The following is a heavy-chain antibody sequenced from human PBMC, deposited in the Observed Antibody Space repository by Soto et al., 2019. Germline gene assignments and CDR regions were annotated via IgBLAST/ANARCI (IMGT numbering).Heavy chain of an antibody. CDR2: MNPNSGNT. J-gene: IGHJ6*02. V-gene: IGHV1-8*01. Sequence: QVQLVQSGAEVKKPGASVKVSCKASGYTFTSYDINWVRQATGQGLEWMGWMNPNSGNTGYAQKFQGRVTMTRNTSISTAYMELSSLRSEDTAVYYCARVLGYDFWSGYVSYYYYGMDVWGQGTTVTVSS. CDR3: ARVLGYDFWSGYVSYYYYGMDV. CDR1: GYTFTSYD. D-gene: IGHD3-3*01.